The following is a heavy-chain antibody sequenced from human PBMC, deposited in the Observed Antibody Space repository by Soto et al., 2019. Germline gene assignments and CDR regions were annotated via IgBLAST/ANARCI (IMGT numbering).Heavy chain of an antibody. CDR1: GFTFSSYA. D-gene: IGHD3-10*01. V-gene: IGHV3-23*01. Sequence: GGSLRLSCAASGFTFSSYAMSWVRQAPGKGLEWVSAISGSGGSTYYADSVKGRFTISRDNSKNTLCLQMNSLRAEDTAVYYCAKVTESLLWSSYYYYGMDVWGQGTTVTVSS. J-gene: IGHJ6*02. CDR2: ISGSGGST. CDR3: AKVTESLLWSSYYYYGMDV.